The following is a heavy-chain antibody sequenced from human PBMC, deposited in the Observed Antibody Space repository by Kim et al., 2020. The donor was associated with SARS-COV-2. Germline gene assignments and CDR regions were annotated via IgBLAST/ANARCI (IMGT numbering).Heavy chain of an antibody. Sequence: GDSIYYADSVQGQFTISRDNAKTSLYLQMNSLRADDTAVYYCARIYDGGDYWGQGTLVTVSS. D-gene: IGHD5-12*01. CDR3: ARIYDGGDY. CDR2: GDSI. J-gene: IGHJ4*02. V-gene: IGHV3-11*01.